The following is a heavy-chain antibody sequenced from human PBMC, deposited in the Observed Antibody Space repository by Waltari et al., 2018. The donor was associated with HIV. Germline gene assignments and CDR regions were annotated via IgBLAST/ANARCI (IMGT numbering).Heavy chain of an antibody. D-gene: IGHD6-6*01. CDR2: ISSSSSTI. J-gene: IGHJ4*02. Sequence: EVQLVESGGGLVKPGGSLRLSCAASGFTLSDYSMNWVRQAPGKGLEWVSYISSSSSTIYYADSVKGRFTISRDNAKNSLYLQMNSLRAEDTAVYYCARDPVYSGSSLVYYFDYWGQGTLVTVSS. V-gene: IGHV3-48*01. CDR1: GFTLSDYS. CDR3: ARDPVYSGSSLVYYFDY.